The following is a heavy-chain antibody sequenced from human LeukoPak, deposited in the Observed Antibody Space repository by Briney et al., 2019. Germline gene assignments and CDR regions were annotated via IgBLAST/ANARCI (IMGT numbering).Heavy chain of an antibody. CDR2: INHRGST. CDR3: ARGNLWDYRRYYYYMDV. CDR1: GGSFSGYY. J-gene: IGHJ6*03. Sequence: PSETLSLTCDVYGGSFSGYYWSWIRQPPGKGLEWIGEINHRGSTNYNPSLKSRVTISVDTSKNQFSLRLNSVTAADTAVYYCARGNLWDYRRYYYYMDVWGKGTTVTVSS. V-gene: IGHV4-34*01. D-gene: IGHD4-11*01.